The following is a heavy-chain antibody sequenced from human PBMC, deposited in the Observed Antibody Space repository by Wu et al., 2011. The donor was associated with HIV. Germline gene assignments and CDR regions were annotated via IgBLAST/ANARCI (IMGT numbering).Heavy chain of an antibody. Sequence: VQLVQSGAEVKKPGESLKISCKGSGYSFTSYWIAWVRQIPGKGLEWMGIIYPGDSDSRYSPSFLGQVTISADKSISTAYLQWNSLKASDTAMYYCARRTSRGYSYGHIDYWGQGTLVTVSS. CDR1: GYSFTSYW. J-gene: IGHJ4*01. V-gene: IGHV5-51*01. CDR3: ARRTSRGYSYGHIDY. CDR2: IYPGDSDS. D-gene: IGHD5-18*01.